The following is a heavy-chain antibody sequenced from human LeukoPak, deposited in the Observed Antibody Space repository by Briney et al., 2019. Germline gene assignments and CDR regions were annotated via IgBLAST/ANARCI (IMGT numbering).Heavy chain of an antibody. CDR3: ARASRKRWLQPAPLEY. D-gene: IGHD5-24*01. J-gene: IGHJ4*02. V-gene: IGHV1-3*01. CDR1: GYTFTSYA. Sequence: RASVKVSCKASGYTFTSYAMHWVRQAPGQRLEWMGWINAGNGNTKYSQKFQGRVTITRDTSASTAYMELSSLRSEDTAVYYCARASRKRWLQPAPLEYWGQGTLVTVSS. CDR2: INAGNGNT.